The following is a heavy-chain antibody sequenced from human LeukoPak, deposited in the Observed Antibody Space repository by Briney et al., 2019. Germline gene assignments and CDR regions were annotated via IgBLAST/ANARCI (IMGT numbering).Heavy chain of an antibody. CDR2: IIPIFDTA. Sequence: ASVKVSCKASGGTFSSYAINWVRQAPGQGLEWMGGIIPIFDTANYAQKFQGRVTITADESTSTGYMELNSLRSEDTAVYYCARNRDTTSFSSFDIWGQGTMVTVSS. V-gene: IGHV1-69*13. CDR3: ARNRDTTSFSSFDI. CDR1: GGTFSSYA. D-gene: IGHD2-2*01. J-gene: IGHJ3*02.